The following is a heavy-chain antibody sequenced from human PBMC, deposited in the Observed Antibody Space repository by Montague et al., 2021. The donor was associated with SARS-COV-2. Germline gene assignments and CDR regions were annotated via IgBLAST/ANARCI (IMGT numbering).Heavy chain of an antibody. CDR3: ARDNYDYVWGSYRYIY. CDR1: GFTFSRYA. Sequence: SLRLSGAASGFTFSRYAMHWVRQAPGKGLEWVAVLSYDGSNQYYSDSFXVLFTISRDNSKNTLYLQMNSLRAGDTAVYYCARDNYDYVWGSYRYIYWGQGTLVTVSS. J-gene: IGHJ4*02. V-gene: IGHV3-30*04. CDR2: LSYDGSNQ. D-gene: IGHD3-16*02.